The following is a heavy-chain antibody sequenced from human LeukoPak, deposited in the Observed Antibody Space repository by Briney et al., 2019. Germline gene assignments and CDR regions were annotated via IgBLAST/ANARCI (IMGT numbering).Heavy chain of an antibody. CDR2: ISYDGSNK. D-gene: IGHD3-10*01. CDR3: AKGREYYYGPGAFDI. CDR1: GFTFSSYS. J-gene: IGHJ3*02. V-gene: IGHV3-30*18. Sequence: GGSLRLSCAASGFTFSSYSMNWVRQAPGKGLEWVAVISYDGSNKYYADSVKGRFTISRDNSKSTLYLQMNSLRAEDTAVYYCAKGREYYYGPGAFDIWGQGTMVTVSS.